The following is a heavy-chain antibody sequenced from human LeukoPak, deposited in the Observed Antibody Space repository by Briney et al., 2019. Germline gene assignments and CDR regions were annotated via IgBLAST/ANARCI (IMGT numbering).Heavy chain of an antibody. D-gene: IGHD4-17*01. Sequence: GGSLRLSCAASGFTFSSYAMHWVRQAPGKGLEWVAVISHDGSNKYYADSVKGRFTISRDNSKNTLYLQMNSLRAEDTAVYYCARGDYGDNGGLDYWGQGTLVTVSS. J-gene: IGHJ4*02. CDR3: ARGDYGDNGGLDY. V-gene: IGHV3-30-3*01. CDR2: ISHDGSNK. CDR1: GFTFSSYA.